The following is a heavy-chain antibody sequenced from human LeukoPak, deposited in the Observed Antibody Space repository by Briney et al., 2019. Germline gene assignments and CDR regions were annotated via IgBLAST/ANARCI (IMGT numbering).Heavy chain of an antibody. D-gene: IGHD3-10*01. CDR2: ISPTGAST. V-gene: IGHV3-23*01. J-gene: IGHJ4*02. CDR3: ARESRDSGSYYTIY. CDR1: TFTFSRYA. Sequence: GGSLRLSCAASTFTFSRYAMAWVRQAPGKGLEWVSAISPTGASTYYADSVKGRFTISRDNSKNTLSLEMNSLRAEDTAVYYCARESRDSGSYYTIYWGQGTLVTVSS.